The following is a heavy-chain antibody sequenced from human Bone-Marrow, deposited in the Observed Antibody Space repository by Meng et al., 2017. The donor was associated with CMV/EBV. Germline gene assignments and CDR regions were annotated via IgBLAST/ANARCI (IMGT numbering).Heavy chain of an antibody. V-gene: IGHV1-18*01. CDR2: ISAYNGNT. CDR1: GYTFTSYG. CDR3: ARDKKGGDFWSGYPSPPIDY. D-gene: IGHD3-3*01. J-gene: IGHJ4*02. Sequence: ASVKVSCKASGYTFTSYGISWVRQAPGQGLEWMGWISAYNGNTNYAQKLQGRVTMTTDTSTSTAYMELRSLRSDDTAVYYCARDKKGGDFWSGYPSPPIDYWGQGTLVTVSS.